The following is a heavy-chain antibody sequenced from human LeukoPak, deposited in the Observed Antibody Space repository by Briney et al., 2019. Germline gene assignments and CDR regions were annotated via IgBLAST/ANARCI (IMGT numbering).Heavy chain of an antibody. D-gene: IGHD6-13*01. CDR3: AKDLRSSWSLDY. J-gene: IGHJ4*02. V-gene: IGHV3-30*18. CDR2: ISYDGSNI. Sequence: PGGPLRLSCAASGFTFSSYGMHWVPKAPGTGLEVMAVISYDGSNICYADSVKGRFTISRDNSKNTLYLQMNSLRAEDTAVYYCAKDLRSSWSLDYWGQGTLVTVSS. CDR1: GFTFSSYG.